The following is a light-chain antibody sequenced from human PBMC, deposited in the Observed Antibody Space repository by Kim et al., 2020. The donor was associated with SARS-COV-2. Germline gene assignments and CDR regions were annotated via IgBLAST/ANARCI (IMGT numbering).Light chain of an antibody. J-gene: IGKJ3*01. V-gene: IGKV1-9*01. CDR1: QEIGNY. Sequence: IQLTQSPSSLSAPVGDRVTITCRASQEIGNYLDWYQQKPGRAPKPLIYAASTLQRGVPSRFSGSVSGTDFTLTISSLQPEDFATYHCQQVNYYPFTFGPGTKVDIK. CDR3: QQVNYYPFT. CDR2: AAS.